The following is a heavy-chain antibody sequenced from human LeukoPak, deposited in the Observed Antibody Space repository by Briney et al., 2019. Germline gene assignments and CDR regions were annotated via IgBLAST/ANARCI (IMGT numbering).Heavy chain of an antibody. Sequence: SETLSLTCTVSGGSISSGGYYWSWIRQHPGKGLEWIGYIYYSGSTYYNPSLKSRVTISVDTSKNQFSLKLSSVTAADTAVYYCARVGAYYYDSSGNGFDPWGQGTLVTVSS. CDR2: IYYSGST. CDR1: GGSISSGGYY. D-gene: IGHD3-22*01. V-gene: IGHV4-31*03. J-gene: IGHJ5*02. CDR3: ARVGAYYYDSSGNGFDP.